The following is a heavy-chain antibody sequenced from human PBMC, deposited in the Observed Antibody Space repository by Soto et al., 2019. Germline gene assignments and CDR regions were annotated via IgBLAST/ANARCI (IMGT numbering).Heavy chain of an antibody. Sequence: HGESLKISCKGSGYSFSNYWISWVRQMPGKGLEWMGRIDPSDSYSNYSPSFQGHVTISADKSISTAYVQWSSLRASDTAMYYCARQNPAKTDGFDIWGQGTMVTVSS. V-gene: IGHV5-10-1*01. CDR3: ARQNPAKTDGFDI. CDR1: GYSFSNYW. J-gene: IGHJ3*02. CDR2: IDPSDSYS.